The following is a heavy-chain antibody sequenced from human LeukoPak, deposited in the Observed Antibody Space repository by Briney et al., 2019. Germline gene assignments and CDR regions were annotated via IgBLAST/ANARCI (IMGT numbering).Heavy chain of an antibody. CDR3: ARAARRVVATSVNYYYYYMDV. J-gene: IGHJ6*03. Sequence: GGSLRLSCAASGFTFSSYWMSWVRQAPGKGLEWVANIKQDGSEKYYVDSVKGRFTISRDNAKNSLYLQMNSLRAEDTAVYYCARAARRVVATSVNYYYYYMDVWGKGTTVTISS. V-gene: IGHV3-7*01. CDR2: IKQDGSEK. D-gene: IGHD5-12*01. CDR1: GFTFSSYW.